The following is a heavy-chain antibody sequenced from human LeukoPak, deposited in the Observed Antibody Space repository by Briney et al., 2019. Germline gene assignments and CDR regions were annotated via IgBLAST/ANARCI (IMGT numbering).Heavy chain of an antibody. CDR1: GGSFSGYY. CDR2: INHSGST. V-gene: IGHV4-34*01. Sequence: KPSETLSLTCAVYGGSFSGYYWSWIRQPPGKGLEWIGEINHSGSTNYNPSLKSRVTISVDTSKNQFSLKLSSVTAADTAVYYCARVSRLVGRAFDIWGQGTMVTVSS. D-gene: IGHD2-8*02. J-gene: IGHJ3*02. CDR3: ARVSRLVGRAFDI.